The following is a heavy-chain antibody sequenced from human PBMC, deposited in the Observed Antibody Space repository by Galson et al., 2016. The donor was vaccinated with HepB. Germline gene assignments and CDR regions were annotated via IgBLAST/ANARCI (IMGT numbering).Heavy chain of an antibody. CDR3: ARDGTLSGSYYHFYGMDV. CDR2: ISTYNGNT. V-gene: IGHV1-18*04. Sequence: SVKVSCKASGYMFISYGISWVRQAPGQGLEWMGWISTYNGNTNYEQKFKGRVTLTADISTSTAQMELRSLRSDDTAVYYCARDGTLSGSYYHFYGMDVWGQGTTVTVSS. D-gene: IGHD1-26*01. J-gene: IGHJ6*02. CDR1: GYMFISYG.